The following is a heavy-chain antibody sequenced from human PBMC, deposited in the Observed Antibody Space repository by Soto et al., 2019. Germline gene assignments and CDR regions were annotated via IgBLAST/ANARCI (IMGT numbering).Heavy chain of an antibody. CDR3: ARWGGGGYSYGLAKAV. V-gene: IGHV1-69*06. D-gene: IGHD5-18*01. CDR2: IIPIVGTA. J-gene: IGHJ6*02. Sequence: QVQLVQSGAEVKKPGSSVKVSCKASGGTFSSYAISWVRQAPGQGLEWMGGIIPIVGTANYAQKFQGRVTITADKSTSTAYMELSSLRSEDTAVYYCARWGGGGYSYGLAKAVWGQGTTVTVSS. CDR1: GGTFSSYA.